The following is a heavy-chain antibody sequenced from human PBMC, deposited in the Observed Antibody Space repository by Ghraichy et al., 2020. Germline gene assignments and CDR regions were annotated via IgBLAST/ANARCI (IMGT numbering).Heavy chain of an antibody. J-gene: IGHJ4*02. CDR2: IGASGATT. CDR1: GFTFGNFA. CDR3: AKWGGAGYYYDPFDY. Sequence: GGSLRLSCAGSGFTFGNFAMSWVRRAPGKGLEGVSGIGASGATTYYADSVKGRFTISRDNSKNTLYLQMNSLRAEDSAIYYGAKWGGAGYYYDPFDYWGQGTLVTVSS. V-gene: IGHV3-23*01. D-gene: IGHD3-22*01.